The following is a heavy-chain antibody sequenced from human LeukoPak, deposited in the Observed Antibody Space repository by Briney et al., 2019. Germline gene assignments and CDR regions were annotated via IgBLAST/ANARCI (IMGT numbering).Heavy chain of an antibody. V-gene: IGHV4-39*01. Sequence: PSETLSLTCTVSGGSISSSSYYWGWNRQPPGKGLEWIGSIYYSGSTYYNPSLKSRVTISVGTSKNQFSLKLSSVTAADTAVYYCARQGDYYGSGSRNVFDYWGQGTLVTVSS. CDR3: ARQGDYYGSGSRNVFDY. CDR2: IYYSGST. CDR1: GGSISSSSYY. J-gene: IGHJ4*02. D-gene: IGHD3-10*01.